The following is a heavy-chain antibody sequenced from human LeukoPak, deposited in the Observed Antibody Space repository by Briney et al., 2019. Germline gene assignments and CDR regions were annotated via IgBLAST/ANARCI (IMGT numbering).Heavy chain of an antibody. V-gene: IGHV3-48*03. CDR2: ISSSGSTI. J-gene: IGHJ6*03. Sequence: GSLRLSCAASGFTFSSYEMNWVRQAPGKGREWVSYISSSGSTIYYADSVKGRFTISRDNAKDSLYLQMNSLRAEDTAVYYCARFYGSSWYGYYYYYMDVWGKGTTVTISS. CDR3: ARFYGSSWYGYYYYYMDV. CDR1: GFTFSSYE. D-gene: IGHD6-13*01.